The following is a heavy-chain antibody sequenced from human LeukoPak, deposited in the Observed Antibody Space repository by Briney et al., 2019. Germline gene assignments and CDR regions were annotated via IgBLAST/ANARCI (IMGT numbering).Heavy chain of an antibody. CDR3: ARDVGGYYDSSGYSDY. J-gene: IGHJ4*02. CDR1: GYTFTSYG. D-gene: IGHD3-22*01. CDR2: ISAYNGNT. Sequence: GASVKVSCKASGYTFTSYGISWVRQAPGQGLEWMGWISAYNGNTNYAQKLQGRVTMTTDTSTSTAYMELRSLRSDDTAVYYCARDVGGYYDSSGYSDYWGQGTLVTVSS. V-gene: IGHV1-18*01.